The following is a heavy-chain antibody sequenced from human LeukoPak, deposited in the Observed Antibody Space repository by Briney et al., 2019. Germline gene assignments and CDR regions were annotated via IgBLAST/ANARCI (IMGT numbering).Heavy chain of an antibody. J-gene: IGHJ4*02. D-gene: IGHD3-22*01. CDR3: ARGGVYYYDSSGNFDY. CDR2: ISYDGSNK. Sequence: GGSLRLSCAASGFTFSSYGMHWVRQAPGKGLEWVAVISYDGSNKYYADSVKGRFTISRDNSKNTLYLQMNSLRAEDTAVYYCARGGVYYYDSSGNFDYWGQGTLVTVSS. CDR1: GFTFSSYG. V-gene: IGHV3-30*03.